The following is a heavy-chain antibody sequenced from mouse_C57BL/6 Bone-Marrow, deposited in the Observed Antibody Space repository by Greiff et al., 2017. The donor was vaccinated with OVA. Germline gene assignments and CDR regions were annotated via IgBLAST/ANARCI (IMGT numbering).Heavy chain of an antibody. J-gene: IGHJ4*01. CDR1: GFNFTDYY. CDR3: AATVVATDYAMDF. V-gene: IGHV14-2*01. CDR2: IDPEDGET. D-gene: IGHD1-1*01. Sequence: EVQLLESGAELVKPGASVKLSCTASGFNFTDYYMHWVKQRPEQGLEWIGRIDPEDGETKYAPKFQGKATITADTSSNTAYLQLSSLTSEDTAVYYCAATVVATDYAMDFWGRGTSVTVSA.